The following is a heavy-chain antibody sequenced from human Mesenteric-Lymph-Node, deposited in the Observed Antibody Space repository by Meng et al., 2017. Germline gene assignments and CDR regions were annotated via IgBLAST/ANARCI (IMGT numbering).Heavy chain of an antibody. J-gene: IGHJ6*02. CDR2: IWYDGSNK. D-gene: IGHD3-22*01. V-gene: IGHV3-30*19. CDR3: ARDLHYYDSSGYFTDGMDV. Sequence: GESLKISCAASGFTFSSYGMHWVRQAPGKGLEWVAVIWYDGSNKYYADSVKGRFTISRDNSKNTLYLQMNSLRAEDTAVYYCARDLHYYDSSGYFTDGMDVWGQGTTVTVSS. CDR1: GFTFSSYG.